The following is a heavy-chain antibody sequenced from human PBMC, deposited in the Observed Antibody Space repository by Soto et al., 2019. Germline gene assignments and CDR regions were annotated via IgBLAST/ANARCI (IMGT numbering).Heavy chain of an antibody. CDR3: ARVGSSWYKGQYYFDY. Sequence: GSLRLSCAASGFTFSSYSMNWVRQAPGKGLEWVSYISSSSSTIYYADSVKGRFTISRDNAKNSLYLQMNSLRDEDTAVYYCARVGSSWYKGQYYFDYWGQGTLVTVSS. D-gene: IGHD6-13*01. V-gene: IGHV3-48*02. J-gene: IGHJ4*02. CDR2: ISSSSSTI. CDR1: GFTFSSYS.